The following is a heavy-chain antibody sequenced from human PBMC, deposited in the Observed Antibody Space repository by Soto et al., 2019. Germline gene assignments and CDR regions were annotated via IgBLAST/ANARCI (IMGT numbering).Heavy chain of an antibody. D-gene: IGHD6-13*01. J-gene: IGHJ4*02. CDR2: ISAYNGNT. CDR1: GYTFTSYG. CDR3: ARDPYSSSWYGGLAFDY. Sequence: QVQLVQSGAEVKKPGASVKVSCKASGYTFTSYGISWVRQAPGQGLEWMGWISAYNGNTNYAQKLQGRVTMTTDTATSTAYMELRSLRSDDTAVYYCARDPYSSSWYGGLAFDYWGQGTLVTVSS. V-gene: IGHV1-18*04.